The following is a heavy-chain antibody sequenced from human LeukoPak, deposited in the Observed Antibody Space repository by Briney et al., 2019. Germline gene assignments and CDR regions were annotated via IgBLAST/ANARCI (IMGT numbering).Heavy chain of an antibody. V-gene: IGHV1-46*01. D-gene: IGHD2-2*01. J-gene: IGHJ4*02. Sequence: ASVKVSCKASAYTFTSYDMHWVRQAPGQGLEWMGIINPSGGYTSYTNYAQKFRGRVTMTRHMSTSTVYMELSSLRSEDTAVYYCARDYQGFDYWGQRTLVTVSS. CDR2: INPSGGYT. CDR1: AYTFTSYD. CDR3: ARDYQGFDY.